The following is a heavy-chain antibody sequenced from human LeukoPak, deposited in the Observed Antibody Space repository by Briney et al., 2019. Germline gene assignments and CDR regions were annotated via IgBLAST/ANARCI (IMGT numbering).Heavy chain of an antibody. CDR2: IYYTGST. Sequence: SETLSLTCTVSGDSISSGGYSWSWLRQSPGGRLEFFGYIYYTGSTYYNPSLKSRLFFSLDTSKNQFSLNLTSVTAADTAIYYCARAAYCSGGTCAEQIVYFDSWGPGTRVTVSS. J-gene: IGHJ4*02. D-gene: IGHD2-15*01. V-gene: IGHV4-30-4*07. CDR1: GDSISSGGYS. CDR3: ARAAYCSGGTCAEQIVYFDS.